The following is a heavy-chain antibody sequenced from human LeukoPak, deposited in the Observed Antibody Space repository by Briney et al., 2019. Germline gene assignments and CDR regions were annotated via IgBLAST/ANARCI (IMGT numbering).Heavy chain of an antibody. J-gene: IGHJ5*02. V-gene: IGHV4-31*03. CDR3: AREVRYYYGSGSSWFDP. Sequence: SETLSLTCTVSGGSISSGGYYWSWIRQHPGKGLEWIGYIYYSGSTYYNPSLKSRVTISVDTSKNQFSLKLSSVTAADTAVYYCAREVRYYYGSGSSWFDPWGQGTLVTVSS. D-gene: IGHD3-10*01. CDR2: IYYSGST. CDR1: GGSISSGGYY.